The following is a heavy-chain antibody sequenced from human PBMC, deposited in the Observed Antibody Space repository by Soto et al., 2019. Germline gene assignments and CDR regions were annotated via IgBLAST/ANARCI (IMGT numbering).Heavy chain of an antibody. D-gene: IGHD2-8*01. Sequence: PGGSLRLSCAASGLTFSSYWMNWVRQAPGKGLMWVSHINGDGSSTNYADSVKGRFTISRDNAKNTLYLEMNSLRVEDTAVYYCGRRDNAGRPLDYWGQGTLVTVSS. CDR3: GRRDNAGRPLDY. V-gene: IGHV3-74*01. J-gene: IGHJ4*02. CDR1: GLTFSSYW. CDR2: INGDGSST.